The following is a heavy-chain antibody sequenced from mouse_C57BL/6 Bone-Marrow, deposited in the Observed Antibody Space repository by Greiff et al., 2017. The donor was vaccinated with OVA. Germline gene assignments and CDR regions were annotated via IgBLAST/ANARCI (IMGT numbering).Heavy chain of an antibody. CDR3: VRALYYDYPYYAMDY. J-gene: IGHJ4*01. Sequence: DVHLVESGGGLVQPKGSLKLSCAASGFTFNTYAMHWVRQAPGKGLEWVARIRSKSSNYATYYADSVKDRFTISRDDSQSMLYLQMNNLKTEDTAMYYCVRALYYDYPYYAMDYWGQGTSVTVSS. CDR1: GFTFNTYA. D-gene: IGHD2-4*01. CDR2: IRSKSSNYAT. V-gene: IGHV10-3*01.